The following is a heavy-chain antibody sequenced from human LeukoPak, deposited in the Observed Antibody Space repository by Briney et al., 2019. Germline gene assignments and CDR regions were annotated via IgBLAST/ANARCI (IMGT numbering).Heavy chain of an antibody. D-gene: IGHD2-2*02. CDR3: ARRHAPGYCSSTSCYSISLWFDP. Sequence: AGGSLRLSCAASGFTFSSYAMHWVRQAPGKGLEWVAVISYDGSNKYYADSVKGRFTISRDNSKNTLYLQMNSLRAEDTAVYYCARRHAPGYCSSTSCYSISLWFDPWGQGTLVTVSS. V-gene: IGHV3-30*04. CDR1: GFTFSSYA. J-gene: IGHJ5*02. CDR2: ISYDGSNK.